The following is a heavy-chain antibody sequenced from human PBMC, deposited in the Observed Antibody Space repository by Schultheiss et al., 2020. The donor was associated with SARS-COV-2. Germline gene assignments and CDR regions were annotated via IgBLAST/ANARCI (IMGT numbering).Heavy chain of an antibody. CDR2: IYYSGTT. J-gene: IGHJ6*02. CDR3: ARGYGALSMGKDV. D-gene: IGHD4-17*01. CDR1: GGSVSSGSYY. V-gene: IGHV4-61*01. Sequence: SETLSLTCTVSGGSVSSGSYYWSWVRQPPGTGLEWIGYIYYSGTTNYNPSLKSRVTISVDASKRQFSLKLTSVTAADTAVYYCARGYGALSMGKDVWGQGTTVTVSS.